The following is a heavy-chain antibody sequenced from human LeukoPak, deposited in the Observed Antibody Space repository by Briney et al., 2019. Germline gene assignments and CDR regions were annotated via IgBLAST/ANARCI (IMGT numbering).Heavy chain of an antibody. V-gene: IGHV1-18*01. CDR3: ARSHLDYYDSRHDSYYFDY. D-gene: IGHD3-22*01. J-gene: IGHJ4*02. CDR1: GYTFTSYG. CDR2: ISAYNGNT. Sequence: GASVKVSCKASGYTFTSYGISWVRQAPGQGLEWMGWISAYNGNTNYAQKLQGRVTMTTDTSTSTAYMELRSLRSDDTAVYYCARSHLDYYDSRHDSYYFDYWGQGTLVTVSS.